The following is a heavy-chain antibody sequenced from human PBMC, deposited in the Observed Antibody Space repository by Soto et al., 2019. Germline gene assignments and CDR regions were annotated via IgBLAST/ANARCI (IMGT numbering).Heavy chain of an antibody. CDR1: GFILSDCA. J-gene: IGHJ6*03. D-gene: IGHD7-27*01. Sequence: EVQLVESGGGLVQPGGSLRLSCATSGFILSDCAMNWVRQAPGKGLEWVSYISSSSSSVIDYADSVKGRFTVSRDNARNSLYLQMNSLRAADTAVYYCARDLSWGSNWYYYMDVWGKGTTVTVSS. V-gene: IGHV3-48*01. CDR3: ARDLSWGSNWYYYMDV. CDR2: ISSSSSSVI.